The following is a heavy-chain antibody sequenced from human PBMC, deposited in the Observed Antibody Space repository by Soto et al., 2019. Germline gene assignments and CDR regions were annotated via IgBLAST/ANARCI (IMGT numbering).Heavy chain of an antibody. J-gene: IGHJ4*02. Sequence: QVQLVESGGGVVQPGRSLRLSCAASGFTFSSYGMHWVRQAPGKGLEWVADIWYDGSNKYYADSVKGRFTISRDNSKNTLYLQMNSLRAEDTAVYYCARGEPFYDILTGYCDYWGQGTLVTVSS. CDR2: IWYDGSNK. CDR1: GFTFSSYG. CDR3: ARGEPFYDILTGYCDY. V-gene: IGHV3-33*01. D-gene: IGHD3-9*01.